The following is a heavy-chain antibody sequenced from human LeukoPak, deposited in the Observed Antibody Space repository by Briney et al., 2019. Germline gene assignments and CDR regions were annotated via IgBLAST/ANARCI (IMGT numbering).Heavy chain of an antibody. V-gene: IGHV4-38-2*01. D-gene: IGHD3-10*01. CDR2: IYHSGST. CDR1: GYSISSGYY. Sequence: SETLSLTCAVSGYSISSGYYWGWIRQPPGKGVEWIGSIYHSGSTYYNPSLKSRVTISVDTSKNQFSLKLSSVTAADTAVYYCARQYYYGSGRSGYMDVWGKGTTVTVSS. J-gene: IGHJ6*03. CDR3: ARQYYYGSGRSGYMDV.